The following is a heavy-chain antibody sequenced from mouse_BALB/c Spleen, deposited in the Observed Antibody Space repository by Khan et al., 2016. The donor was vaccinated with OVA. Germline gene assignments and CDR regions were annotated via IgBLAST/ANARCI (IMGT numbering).Heavy chain of an antibody. Sequence: QVQLQQSGAELARPGASVKLSCKASGYTFTDYYINWVKQRTGQGLEWIGEIYPGSGNTYYNEKFQDKATLTADKSSSTAFMQLNSLTSEDSSVYFCARSGIGSFAYWGQGTLVTVS. J-gene: IGHJ3*01. V-gene: IGHV1-77*01. CDR2: IYPGSGNT. CDR1: GYTFTDYY. D-gene: IGHD2-2*01. CDR3: ARSGIGSFAY.